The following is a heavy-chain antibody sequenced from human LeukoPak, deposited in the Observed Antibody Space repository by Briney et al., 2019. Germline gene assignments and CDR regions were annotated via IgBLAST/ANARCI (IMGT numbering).Heavy chain of an antibody. D-gene: IGHD2-2*02. J-gene: IGHJ5*02. V-gene: IGHV1-18*01. Sequence: ASVKVSCKASGYTFTSYGISWVRQAPGQGLEWMGWISAYNGNTNYAQKLQGRVTMTTDTSTSTAYMELRSLRSDDTAVYYCARAGYCSSTSCYTARNWFDPWGQGTLVTVSS. CDR3: ARAGYCSSTSCYTARNWFDP. CDR2: ISAYNGNT. CDR1: GYTFTSYG.